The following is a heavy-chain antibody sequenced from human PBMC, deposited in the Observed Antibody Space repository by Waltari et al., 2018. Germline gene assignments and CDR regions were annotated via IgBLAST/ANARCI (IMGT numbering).Heavy chain of an antibody. J-gene: IGHJ3*01. D-gene: IGHD3-16*01. V-gene: IGHV3-11*01. Sequence: QVSLVESGGGLVSSGESLRLSCAASGFPFRDYYMSWIRQTPGRGLTWISYISHDGAVTHYTASVKGRFTVSRDNSKNLLFLLIDRVKAEDAAVYCARLSVPYTGADGLGLWGQGTLVTVSS. CDR2: ISHDGAVT. CDR1: GFPFRDYY. CDR3: ARLSVPYTGADGLGL.